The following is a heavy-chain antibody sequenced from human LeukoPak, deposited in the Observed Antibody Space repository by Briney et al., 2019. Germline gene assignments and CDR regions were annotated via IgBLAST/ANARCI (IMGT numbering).Heavy chain of an antibody. CDR2: ISSSSSYI. CDR3: AKAWWELPLYYFDY. D-gene: IGHD1-26*01. Sequence: GGSLRLSCAASGFTFSSYSMNWVRQAPGKGLEWVSSISSSSSYIYYADSVKGRFTISRDNSKNTLYLQMNSLRAEDTAVYYCAKAWWELPLYYFDYWGQGTLVTVSS. J-gene: IGHJ4*02. V-gene: IGHV3-21*04. CDR1: GFTFSSYS.